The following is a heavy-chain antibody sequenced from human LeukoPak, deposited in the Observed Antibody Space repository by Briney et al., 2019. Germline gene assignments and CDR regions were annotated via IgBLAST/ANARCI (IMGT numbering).Heavy chain of an antibody. J-gene: IGHJ4*02. CDR2: INHSGST. V-gene: IGHV4-34*01. CDR3: ARHIHGGSGWTFDC. Sequence: SETLSLTCAVYGGSFSGYYWSWLRQPPGKGRECVGEINHSGSTNYNTPLKSRVTISVDTSKNQFCLKLSSVTAADTAVYYCARHIHGGSGWTFDCWGQGTLVTVSS. D-gene: IGHD6-19*01. CDR1: GGSFSGYY.